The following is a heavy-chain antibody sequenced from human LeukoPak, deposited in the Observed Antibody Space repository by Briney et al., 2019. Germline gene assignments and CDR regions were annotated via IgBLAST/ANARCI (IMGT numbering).Heavy chain of an antibody. Sequence: GGSLRLSCASTFTFIIYGMHWVRRAPGKGLEGVAFIQYDGTNKYYADSVKGRFTISRDNSRNTLYLQMNSLRAEDTAVYYCARDRTAYSYGTLFDYWGQGTLVTVSS. CDR3: ARDRTAYSYGTLFDY. CDR2: IQYDGTNK. D-gene: IGHD5-12*01. J-gene: IGHJ4*02. CDR1: TFTFIIYG. V-gene: IGHV3-30*02.